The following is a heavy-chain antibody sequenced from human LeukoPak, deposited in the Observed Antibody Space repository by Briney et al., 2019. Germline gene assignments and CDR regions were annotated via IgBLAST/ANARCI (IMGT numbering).Heavy chain of an antibody. D-gene: IGHD5-12*01. CDR3: ARDHSVATIGRGYDYYMDV. Sequence: ASVKVSCKASGYIFVVHYIHWVRQAPGQGLEWMGWISPNSCCTQYPHTFQGRVPITSDPSMTPVYIELSSLTSDDTAVYYCARDHSVATIGRGYDYYMDVWGKGTTVTVSS. J-gene: IGHJ6*03. V-gene: IGHV1-2*07. CDR2: ISPNSCCT. CDR1: GYIFVVHY.